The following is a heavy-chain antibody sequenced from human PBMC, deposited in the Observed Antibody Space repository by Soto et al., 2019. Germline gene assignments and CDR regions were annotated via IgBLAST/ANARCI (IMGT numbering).Heavy chain of an antibody. D-gene: IGHD2-15*01. V-gene: IGHV3-30-3*01. Sequence: QVQLVESGGGAVQPGRSLRLSCAASGFTFGDYSMHWVRQAPGKGLEWVAVIAYDGSTEHYATSVKGRFSISRDNSKNTLYLEMNSLIAEDVGIYYCVRDGQGGHVEAFDYWGQGTLVTVSS. CDR1: GFTFGDYS. CDR2: IAYDGSTE. J-gene: IGHJ4*02. CDR3: VRDGQGGHVEAFDY.